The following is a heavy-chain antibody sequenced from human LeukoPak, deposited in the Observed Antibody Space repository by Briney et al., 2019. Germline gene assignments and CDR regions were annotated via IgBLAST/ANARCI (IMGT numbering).Heavy chain of an antibody. J-gene: IGHJ5*02. CDR1: GGSISSSSYY. CDR3: ARLIVVVPAAIRWFDP. D-gene: IGHD2-2*01. CDR2: IYYSGST. Sequence: PSETLSLTCTVSGGSISSSSYYWGWVRQPPGRGLEWLGSIYYSGSTYYNPSLKSRVTISVDTSKNQFSLKLSSVTAADTAVYYCARLIVVVPAAIRWFDPWGQGTLVTVSS. V-gene: IGHV4-39*01.